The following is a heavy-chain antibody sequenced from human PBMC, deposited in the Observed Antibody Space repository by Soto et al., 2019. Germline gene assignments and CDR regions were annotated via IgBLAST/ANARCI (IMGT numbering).Heavy chain of an antibody. V-gene: IGHV3-21*01. Sequence: PGGSLRLSCAASGFTFSSYSMNWVRQAPGKGLEWVSSISSSSSYIYYADSVKGRFTISRDNAKNSLYLQMNSLRAEDTAVYYCARGLRYFDWINNWFDPWGQGTLVTV. CDR2: ISSSSSYI. CDR1: GFTFSSYS. CDR3: ARGLRYFDWINNWFDP. J-gene: IGHJ5*02. D-gene: IGHD3-9*01.